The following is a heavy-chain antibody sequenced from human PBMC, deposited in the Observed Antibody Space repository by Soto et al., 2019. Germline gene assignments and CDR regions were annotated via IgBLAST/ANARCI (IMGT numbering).Heavy chain of an antibody. CDR1: GYTVINYF. CDR3: ARCGTYGFDY. CDR2: INPSAGNI. J-gene: IGHJ4*02. V-gene: IGHV1-46*01. D-gene: IGHD1-26*01. Sequence: QVQLVQSGAEVKKPGASVMVSCRASGYTVINYFIYWVRQAPGQGLEWVGMINPSAGNINYAQNFQGRITLTRDTSTSKVYMELRSLRSDDTAVYYCARCGTYGFDYWGQGTLVTVSS.